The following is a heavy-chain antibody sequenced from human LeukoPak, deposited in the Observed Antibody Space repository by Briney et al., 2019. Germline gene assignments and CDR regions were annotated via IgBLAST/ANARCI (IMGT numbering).Heavy chain of an antibody. J-gene: IGHJ4*02. D-gene: IGHD5-18*01. CDR2: ISSRSSFI. CDR1: GFTFSGYT. V-gene: IGHV3-21*01. Sequence: GGSLRLSCAASGFTFSGYTMNLVRQAPGKGLEWVSSISSRSSFIYYADSVKGRFTVSRDNAKNSLYLQMNSLRAEDTAVYYCATGLRGYSYGYGLYYFDYWGQGTLVTVSS. CDR3: ATGLRGYSYGYGLYYFDY.